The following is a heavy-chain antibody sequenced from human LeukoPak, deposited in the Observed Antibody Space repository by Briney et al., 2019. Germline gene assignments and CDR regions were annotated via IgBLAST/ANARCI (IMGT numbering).Heavy chain of an antibody. V-gene: IGHV3-74*01. Sequence: GGSLRLSCAASGFTFSSDWMHWVRQAPGKGLVWVSRIDLAGEYTTYADSVKGRFTISRDNAKNTLYLQMNSLRAEDTAVYYCASGNSHAFDIWGQGTMVTVSS. J-gene: IGHJ3*02. CDR1: GFTFSSDW. CDR2: IDLAGEYT. CDR3: ASGNSHAFDI.